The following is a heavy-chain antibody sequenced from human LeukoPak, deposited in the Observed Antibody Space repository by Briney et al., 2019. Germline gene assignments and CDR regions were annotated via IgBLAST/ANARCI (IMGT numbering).Heavy chain of an antibody. V-gene: IGHV4-39*07. D-gene: IGHD2-2*01. CDR3: ARVEVYCSSTSCYLGYYYYYMDV. CDR1: GGSISSSSYY. Sequence: SETLSLTCTVSGGSISSSSYYWGWIRQPPGKGLEWIGSIYYSGSTYYNPSLKSRVTISVDTSKNQFSLKLSSVTAADTAVYYCARVEVYCSSTSCYLGYYYYYMDVWGKETTVTVSS. CDR2: IYYSGST. J-gene: IGHJ6*03.